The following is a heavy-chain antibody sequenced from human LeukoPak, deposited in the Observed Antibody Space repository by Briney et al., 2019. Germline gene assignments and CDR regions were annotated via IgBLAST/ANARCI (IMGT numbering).Heavy chain of an antibody. CDR1: GGTFSSYA. J-gene: IGHJ4*02. CDR3: ASYGPGYFDY. Sequence: ASVKVSCKASGGTFSSYAISWVRQAPGQGLEWMGGIIPIFGTANYAQKFQGRVTITADESTSTAYMELSSLRSEDTAVYYCASYGPGYFDYWGQGTLVTVSS. D-gene: IGHD3-10*01. V-gene: IGHV1-69*13. CDR2: IIPIFGTA.